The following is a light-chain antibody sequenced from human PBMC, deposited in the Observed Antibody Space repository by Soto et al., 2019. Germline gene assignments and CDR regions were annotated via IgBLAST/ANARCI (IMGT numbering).Light chain of an antibody. J-gene: IGLJ1*01. CDR1: SSDVGNYNL. CDR2: EGG. CDR3: SSYTSSSTL. Sequence: QSALTQPASVSGSPGQSITISCTGTSSDVGNYNLVSWYQQYPGKAPKLMIYEGGKRPSGVSNRFSGSKSGNTASLTISGLQAEDEADYYCSSYTSSSTLFGTGTKLTVL. V-gene: IGLV2-14*02.